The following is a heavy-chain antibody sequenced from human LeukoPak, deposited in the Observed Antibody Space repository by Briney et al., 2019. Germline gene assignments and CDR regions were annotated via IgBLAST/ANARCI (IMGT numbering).Heavy chain of an antibody. J-gene: IGHJ4*02. CDR2: ISQDGSET. Sequence: GRSLRLSCAASGFTFNSFFLNWVRLTPGRELEWVACISQDGSETFYMDSVRGRFTISRDNTKNSLYLQMNSLRAEDTAVYFCVRDLGHSRHYFEYWGQGALVTVSS. CDR3: VRDLGHSRHYFEY. D-gene: IGHD7-27*01. V-gene: IGHV3-7*01. CDR1: GFTFNSFF.